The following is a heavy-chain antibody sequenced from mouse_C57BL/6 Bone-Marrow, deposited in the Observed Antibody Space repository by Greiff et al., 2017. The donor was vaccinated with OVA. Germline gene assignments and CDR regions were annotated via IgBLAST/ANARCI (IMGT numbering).Heavy chain of an antibody. CDR1: GYTFTNYW. CDR2: IYPGGGYT. D-gene: IGHD4-1*01. CDR3: ARWNWYAMDY. Sequence: QVQLQQSGAELVRPGTSVKMSCKASGYTFTNYWIGWAKQRPGHGLEWIGDIYPGGGYTNYNEKFKGKATLTADKSSSTAYMQFSSLTSEDSAIYYCARWNWYAMDYWGQGTSVTVSS. J-gene: IGHJ4*01. V-gene: IGHV1-63*01.